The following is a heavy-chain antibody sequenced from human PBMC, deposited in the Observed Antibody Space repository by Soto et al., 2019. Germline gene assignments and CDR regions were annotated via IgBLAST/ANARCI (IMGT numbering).Heavy chain of an antibody. CDR1: GYTFSNYG. D-gene: IGHD2-15*01. J-gene: IGHJ6*02. Sequence: QVQLVQSGGEVKKPGASVKVSCRASGYTFSNYGITWVRQAPGQGLEWMGWISAYNGNANYAQKLQGRATMTTDTSTNTVYMELRSLRSDDTAVYYCAREGLLPYYYYGMDVWGQGTTVTVSS. V-gene: IGHV1-18*01. CDR3: AREGLLPYYYYGMDV. CDR2: ISAYNGNA.